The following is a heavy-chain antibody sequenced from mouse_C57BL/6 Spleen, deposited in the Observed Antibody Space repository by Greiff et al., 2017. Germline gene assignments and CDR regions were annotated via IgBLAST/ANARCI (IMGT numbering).Heavy chain of an antibody. Sequence: QVQLKESGPGLVQPSQSLSITCTVSGFSLTSYGVHWVRQSPGKGLAWLGVIWRGGSTDYNAAFMSRLSITKDNSKSQVFFKMNSLQADDTPIYYCAKNKDYGSSYWYFDVWGTGTTVAVSS. CDR2: IWRGGST. D-gene: IGHD1-1*01. CDR3: AKNKDYGSSYWYFDV. CDR1: GFSLTSYG. V-gene: IGHV2-5*01. J-gene: IGHJ1*03.